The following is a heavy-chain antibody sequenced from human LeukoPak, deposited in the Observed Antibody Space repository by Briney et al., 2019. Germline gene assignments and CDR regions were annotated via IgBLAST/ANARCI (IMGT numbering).Heavy chain of an antibody. CDR1: GYFISSGYY. V-gene: IGHV4-38-2*02. CDR3: ARPRKHDYYDMDV. Sequence: SETLSLTCTVSGYFISSGYYWGWILQPPGKGLEWIVNIYHSGSTYYNPSLKGRVTISMDTSKNQFSLKLSSVTAADTAVYYCARPRKHDYYDMDVWGKGTTVTVSS. CDR2: IYHSGST. J-gene: IGHJ6*03.